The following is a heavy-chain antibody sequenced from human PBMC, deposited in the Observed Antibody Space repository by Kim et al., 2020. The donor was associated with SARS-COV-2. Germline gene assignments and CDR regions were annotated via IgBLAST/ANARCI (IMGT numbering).Heavy chain of an antibody. J-gene: IGHJ6*02. CDR1: GFTFSSYG. V-gene: IGHV3-33*01. CDR3: ARAFGELLYYYYGMDV. Sequence: GGSLRLSCAASGFTFSSYGMHWVRQAPGKGLEWVAVIWYDGSNKYYADSMKGRFTISRDNSKNMLYLQMNSLRAEDTAVYYCARAFGELLYYYYGMDVWGQGTTVTVSS. D-gene: IGHD3-10*01. CDR2: IWYDGSNK.